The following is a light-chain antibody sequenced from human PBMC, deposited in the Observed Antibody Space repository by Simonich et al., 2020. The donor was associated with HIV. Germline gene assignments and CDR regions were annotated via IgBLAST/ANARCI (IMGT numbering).Light chain of an antibody. J-gene: IGKJ2*01. CDR3: QQYYSTPRT. CDR1: QGISSW. Sequence: DIQMTQSPSSVSASVGDRVTVTCRASQGISSWLAWYQQKPGKVPKLLIYAASSLQSGVPSRFSGSGSGADYTLTISSLQPEDFATYYCQQYYSTPRTFGQGTKLEIK. CDR2: AAS. V-gene: IGKV1-12*01.